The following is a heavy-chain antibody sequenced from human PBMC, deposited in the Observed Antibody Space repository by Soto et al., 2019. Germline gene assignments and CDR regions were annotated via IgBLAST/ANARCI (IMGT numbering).Heavy chain of an antibody. V-gene: IGHV5-51*01. Sequence: GESLKISCKGSGYNFTSYWIGWVRQMPGKGLEWMGIIYPGDSDTRYSPSFQGQVTISADKSISTAFLQWSSLKASDTAMFYCARTYYYDSSDYYPFDFWGRGTLVTVSS. D-gene: IGHD3-22*01. CDR1: GYNFTSYW. J-gene: IGHJ4*02. CDR3: ARTYYYDSSDYYPFDF. CDR2: IYPGDSDT.